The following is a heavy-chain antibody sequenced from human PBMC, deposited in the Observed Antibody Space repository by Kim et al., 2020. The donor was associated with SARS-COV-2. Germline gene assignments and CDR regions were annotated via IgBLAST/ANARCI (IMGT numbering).Heavy chain of an antibody. CDR3: ARLPAP. V-gene: IGHV3-48*01. Sequence: SSISGTIYYADSVKGRFTISRDNAKNSLYLQMNSLRAEDTAVYYCARLPAPWGQGTLVTVSS. J-gene: IGHJ5*02. CDR2: SSISGTI.